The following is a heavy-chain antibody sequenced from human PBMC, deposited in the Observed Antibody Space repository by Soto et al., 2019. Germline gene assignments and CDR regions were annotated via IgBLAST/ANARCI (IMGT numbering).Heavy chain of an antibody. CDR3: ARERAYGGNPLAFDS. CDR1: GDTFSSYA. Sequence: SVKVSCKASGDTFSSYAISWVRQAPGQGLDWMGGIIPFFNTSNYGQKFKGRVTITADESTSTAYMELSSLRSEDTAMYYCARERAYGGNPLAFDSWGQGTLVTVSS. D-gene: IGHD1-26*01. J-gene: IGHJ4*02. V-gene: IGHV1-69*13. CDR2: IIPFFNTS.